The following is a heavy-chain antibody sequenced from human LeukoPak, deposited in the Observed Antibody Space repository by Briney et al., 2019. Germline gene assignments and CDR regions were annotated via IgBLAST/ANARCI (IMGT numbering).Heavy chain of an antibody. CDR3: ASEGGAAMGPIDY. CDR1: GYTFTGYY. D-gene: IGHD5-18*01. CDR2: INPNSGGT. Sequence: ASVKVSCKASGYTFTGYYMQWVRQAPGQGVEWMGWINPNSGGTNYAQKFQGRVTMTRDTSISTAYMELSRLRSDGTAVYYCASEGGAAMGPIDYWGQGTLVTVSS. V-gene: IGHV1-2*02. J-gene: IGHJ4*02.